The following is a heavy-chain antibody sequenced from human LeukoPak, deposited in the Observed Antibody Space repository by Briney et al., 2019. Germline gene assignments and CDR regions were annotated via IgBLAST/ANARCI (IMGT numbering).Heavy chain of an antibody. Sequence: SVKVSCKASGGTFSSYAISWVRQAPGQGLEWMGGIIPILGTANYAQKFQGRVTITTDESTSTAYMELSSLRSEDTAVYYCASKSDSSGYYYREDAFDIWGQGTMVTVSS. D-gene: IGHD3-22*01. CDR1: GGTFSSYA. J-gene: IGHJ3*02. V-gene: IGHV1-69*05. CDR3: ASKSDSSGYYYREDAFDI. CDR2: IIPILGTA.